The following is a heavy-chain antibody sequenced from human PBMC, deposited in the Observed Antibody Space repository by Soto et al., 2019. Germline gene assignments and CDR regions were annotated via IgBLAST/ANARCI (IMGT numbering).Heavy chain of an antibody. CDR1: GGSISSYY. J-gene: IGHJ3*02. CDR3: ARHCVATILLGEKDACDI. Sequence: QVQLQESGPGLVKPSETLSLTCTVSGGSISSYYWSWIRQPPGKGLEWIGYIYYSGSTNYNPSIKSRVTISVDTPKNQFSLKLSSVPAADTAVYYCARHCVATILLGEKDACDIWGQGTMVTVSS. D-gene: IGHD5-12*01. CDR2: IYYSGST. V-gene: IGHV4-59*08.